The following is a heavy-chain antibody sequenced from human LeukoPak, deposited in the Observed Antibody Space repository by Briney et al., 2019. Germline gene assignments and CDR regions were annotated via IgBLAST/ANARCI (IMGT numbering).Heavy chain of an antibody. CDR1: GFTFSSSS. Sequence: GGSLRLSCAASGFTFSSSSISWVRQAPGKGLEWVSAITDAVGSTHYADSVKGRFTISRDNVKNTLYLQMDSLRAEDTAVYYCATSLGPLTEYWGQGTLVTVSS. V-gene: IGHV3-23*01. CDR3: ATSLGPLTEY. CDR2: ITDAVGST. D-gene: IGHD7-27*01. J-gene: IGHJ4*02.